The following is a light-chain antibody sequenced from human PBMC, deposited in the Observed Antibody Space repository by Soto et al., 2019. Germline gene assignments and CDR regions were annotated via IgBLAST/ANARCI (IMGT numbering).Light chain of an antibody. V-gene: IGKV3-20*01. CDR2: GAS. CDR3: QQYSSAPPEFT. Sequence: EIVLTQSPGTLSLSPGERATLSCRASQSISSSYLAWYQQRPGQAPRLLILGASYRATGIPDRFSGSGSGTDFTLNISRLEPEDFAVYYCQQYSSAPPEFTFGPGTRVDSK. CDR1: QSISSSY. J-gene: IGKJ3*01.